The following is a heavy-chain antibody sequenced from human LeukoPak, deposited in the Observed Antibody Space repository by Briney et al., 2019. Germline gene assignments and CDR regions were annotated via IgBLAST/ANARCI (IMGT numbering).Heavy chain of an antibody. V-gene: IGHV4-34*01. D-gene: IGHD1-20*01. CDR3: AREALYNWNDGGCWFDP. Sequence: PSETLSLTCAVYGGSFSGYYWSWIRQPPGKGLEWIGEINHSGSTNYNPSLKSRVTISVDTSKNQFSLKLSSVTAADTAVYYCAREALYNWNDGGCWFDPWGQGTLVTVSS. CDR1: GGSFSGYY. J-gene: IGHJ5*02. CDR2: INHSGST.